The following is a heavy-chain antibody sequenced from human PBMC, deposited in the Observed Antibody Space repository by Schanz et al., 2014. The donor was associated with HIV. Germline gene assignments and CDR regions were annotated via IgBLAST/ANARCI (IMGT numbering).Heavy chain of an antibody. Sequence: QVQLQESGPGLVKPSETLSLTCNVSGDSISNYYWTWIRQPAGRGLEWIGRVYSGGSSNYNPSLRSRVTMSVDTSKNQFSLSLSSVTAADTSFYYCARDSTMDYFDYWGQGTLVTVSS. CDR1: GDSISNYY. D-gene: IGHD3-3*02. V-gene: IGHV4-4*07. CDR3: ARDSTMDYFDY. CDR2: VYSGGSS. J-gene: IGHJ4*02.